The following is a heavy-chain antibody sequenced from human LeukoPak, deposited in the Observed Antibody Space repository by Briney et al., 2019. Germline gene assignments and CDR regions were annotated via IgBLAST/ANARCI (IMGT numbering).Heavy chain of an antibody. J-gene: IGHJ6*03. CDR1: GYTFTSCY. V-gene: IGHV1-46*01. CDR3: ARDYKDDQKYSYYMDV. CDR2: INPSGGST. Sequence: GASVKVSCKASGYTFTSCYMHWVRQAPGQGLEWMGIINPSGGSTSYAQKFQGRVTMTRDMSTSTVYMELSSLRSEDTAVYYCARDYKDDQKYSYYMDVWGKGTTVTVSS. D-gene: IGHD3-10*01.